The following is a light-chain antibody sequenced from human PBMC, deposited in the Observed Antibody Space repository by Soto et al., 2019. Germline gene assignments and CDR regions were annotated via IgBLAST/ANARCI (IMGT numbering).Light chain of an antibody. Sequence: EIVLTQSPATLSLSPGERATLSCRASQSVSSYLAWYQQKPGQAPRLLIYDASNRATAIPARFSGSGSGTDFTLTISSLEPEDLAVYYCQQRSNWPFTFGQGTRLEIK. CDR3: QQRSNWPFT. CDR2: DAS. J-gene: IGKJ5*01. V-gene: IGKV3-11*01. CDR1: QSVSSY.